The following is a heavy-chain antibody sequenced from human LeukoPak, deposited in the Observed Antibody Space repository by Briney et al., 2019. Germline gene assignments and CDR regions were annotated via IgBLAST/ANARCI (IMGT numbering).Heavy chain of an antibody. V-gene: IGHV3-23*01. J-gene: IGHJ3*02. CDR2: ISGSGSST. D-gene: IGHD4-23*01. Sequence: GGSLRLSCAASGFTFSSHAMTWVRQAPGKGLEWVSAISGSGSSTYYADSVKGRFTISRDSSKKTLYLQMNSLRAEDTAVYYCAKARATTVVGDASDIWGQGTMVTVSS. CDR3: AKARATTVVGDASDI. CDR1: GFTFSSHA.